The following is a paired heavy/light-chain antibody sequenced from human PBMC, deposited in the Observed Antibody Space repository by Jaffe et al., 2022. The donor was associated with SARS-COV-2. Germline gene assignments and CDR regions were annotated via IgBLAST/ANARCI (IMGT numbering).Heavy chain of an antibody. CDR1: GGSISSPSYY. Sequence: QLQLQESGPGLVKPSETLSLTCSVSGGSISSPSYYWGWIRQPPGKGLEWIGSIYYSGNTFYNPSLRSRLTISIDMSKNQFSLKLSSVTAADTAVYYCAGHHSAWYFDYWGQGTLVTVSS. V-gene: IGHV4-39*01. J-gene: IGHJ4*02. D-gene: IGHD6-19*01. CDR2: IYYSGNT. CDR3: AGHHSAWYFDY.
Light chain of an antibody. CDR2: GAS. Sequence: EILMTQSPATLSVSPGERATLSCRASQSVNSNLAWYQQKPGQAPRLLIYGASTRATGIPVRFSGSGSGTEFTLIISSLQSEDFAVYYCQQYNNWPLYTFGQGTKVEIK. CDR3: QQYNNWPLYT. V-gene: IGKV3-15*01. J-gene: IGKJ2*01. CDR1: QSVNSN.